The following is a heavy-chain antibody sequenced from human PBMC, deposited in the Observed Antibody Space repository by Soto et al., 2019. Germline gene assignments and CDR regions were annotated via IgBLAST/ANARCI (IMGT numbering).Heavy chain of an antibody. CDR3: ARDRAPIGWYFAFDI. V-gene: IGHV3-30-3*01. CDR2: ISYDGSNK. D-gene: IGHD6-19*01. J-gene: IGHJ3*02. Sequence: GGSLRLSCAASGFTFSSYAMHWVRQAPGKGLEWVAVISYDGSNKYYADSVKGRFTISRDNSKNTLYLQMNSLRAEDTAVYYCARDRAPIGWYFAFDIWGQGTMVTVSS. CDR1: GFTFSSYA.